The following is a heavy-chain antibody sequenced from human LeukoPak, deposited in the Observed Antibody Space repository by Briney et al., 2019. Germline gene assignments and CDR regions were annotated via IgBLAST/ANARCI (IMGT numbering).Heavy chain of an antibody. CDR3: ARGYNWNFHFDY. J-gene: IGHJ4*02. Sequence: SETLSLTCIVSGASISSSSYYWGWIRQPPGKGLEWIGSIYYSGGTSYNPSLKSRVTISVDTSKSQFSLKLSSVTAADTAVYYCARGYNWNFHFDYWGQGTLVTVSS. CDR1: GASISSSSYY. D-gene: IGHD1-7*01. V-gene: IGHV4-39*07. CDR2: IYYSGGT.